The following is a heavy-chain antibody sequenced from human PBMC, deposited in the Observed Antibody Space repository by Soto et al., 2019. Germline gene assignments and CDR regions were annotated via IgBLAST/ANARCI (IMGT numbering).Heavy chain of an antibody. Sequence: ASVKVSCKASGGTFSSYAISWVRQAPGQGLEWMGGIIPMLGIANYAQKFQGRVTITADKSTSTAYMELSSLRYEDTAVYYGARAGGDCTNGVCGDAFDIWGQGTMVTVSS. CDR3: ARAGGDCTNGVCGDAFDI. CDR1: GGTFSSYA. J-gene: IGHJ3*02. V-gene: IGHV1-69*10. D-gene: IGHD2-8*01. CDR2: IIPMLGIA.